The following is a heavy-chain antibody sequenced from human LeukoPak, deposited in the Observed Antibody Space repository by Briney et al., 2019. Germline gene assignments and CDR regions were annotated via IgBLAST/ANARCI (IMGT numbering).Heavy chain of an antibody. V-gene: IGHV3-66*01. CDR1: GLTVSRNY. Sequence: GGSLRLSCAASGLTVSRNYMSWVRQAPGKGLEWVSVIYIDGNTYYADSVKGRFTISRDNSKNTVYLQMNSLRAEDTAVYYCARGDGDNFFDYGGQGTLVTVSS. CDR3: ARGDGDNFFDY. D-gene: IGHD5-24*01. CDR2: IYIDGNT. J-gene: IGHJ4*02.